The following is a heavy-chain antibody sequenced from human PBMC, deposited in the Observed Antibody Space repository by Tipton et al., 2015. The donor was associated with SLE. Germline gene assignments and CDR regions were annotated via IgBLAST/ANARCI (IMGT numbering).Heavy chain of an antibody. J-gene: IGHJ3*02. Sequence: QSGPEVKKPGESLKISCKGSGYSFTSYWIGWVRQMPGKGLEWMGIIYPGDSDTRYSPSFQGQVTISADKSNSTAYLQWSSLKASDTAMYYCARPLRVAVARGAFDIWGQGTMVTVPS. CDR2: IYPGDSDT. V-gene: IGHV5-51*01. CDR1: GYSFTSYW. D-gene: IGHD6-19*01. CDR3: ARPLRVAVARGAFDI.